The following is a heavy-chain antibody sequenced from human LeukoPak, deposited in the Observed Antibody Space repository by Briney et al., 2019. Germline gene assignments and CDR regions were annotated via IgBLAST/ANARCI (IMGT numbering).Heavy chain of an antibody. D-gene: IGHD6-6*01. J-gene: IGHJ4*02. CDR1: GGSFSGYY. Sequence: SETLSLTCAVYGGSFSGYYWSWIRQPPGKGLKWIGEINHSGSTNYNPSLKSRVTISVDTSKNQFSPKLSSVTAADTAVYYCARVSGYSSSSAADYWGQGTLVTVSS. CDR2: INHSGST. CDR3: ARVSGYSSSSAADY. V-gene: IGHV4-34*01.